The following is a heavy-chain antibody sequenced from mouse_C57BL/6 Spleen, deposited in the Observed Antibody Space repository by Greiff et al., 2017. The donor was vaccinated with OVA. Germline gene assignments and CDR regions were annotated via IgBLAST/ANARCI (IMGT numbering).Heavy chain of an antibody. CDR1: GYTFTSYW. V-gene: IGHV1-61*01. D-gene: IGHD1-1*01. CDR2: IYPSDSET. J-gene: IGHJ1*03. CDR3: SRGTTVVATGDWYFDV. Sequence: QVQLQQPGAELVRPGSSVKLSCKASGYTFTSYWMDWVKQRPGQGLEWIGNIYPSDSETHYNQKFKDKATLTVDKSSSTAYMQLSSLTSEDSAVYYCSRGTTVVATGDWYFDVWGTGTTVTVSS.